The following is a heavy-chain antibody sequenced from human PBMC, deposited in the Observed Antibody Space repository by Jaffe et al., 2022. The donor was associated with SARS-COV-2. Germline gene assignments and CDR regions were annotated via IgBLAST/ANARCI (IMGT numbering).Heavy chain of an antibody. J-gene: IGHJ6*03. D-gene: IGHD6-19*01. V-gene: IGHV4-39*01. CDR1: GASISTFGYY. CDR3: VRQGGGSRGWYVELKYYMDV. CDR2: MYYGGST. Sequence: QVHLQESGPGLVKPSETLSLTCTVSGASISTFGYYWGWVRQPPGKGLEWVGSMYYGGSTYYNPSLKSRVTISADTSKTNLSLTLTSVTAADTAVYFCVRQGGGSRGWYVELKYYMDVWGKGTTVTVSS.